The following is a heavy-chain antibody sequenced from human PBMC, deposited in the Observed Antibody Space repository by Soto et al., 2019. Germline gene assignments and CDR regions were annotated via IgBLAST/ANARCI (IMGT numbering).Heavy chain of an antibody. Sequence: ASVKVSCKASGYTFTTYGITWVRQAPGQGLEWMGWISGYNGNTDYSQKFQGRVTMTTDTSTSTAYMELRSLRSDDTAVYYCARGGRFTYDTSGLTVGAAYFDYWGQGTPVTVSS. CDR2: ISGYNGNT. CDR3: ARGGRFTYDTSGLTVGAAYFDY. J-gene: IGHJ4*02. CDR1: GYTFTTYG. D-gene: IGHD3-22*01. V-gene: IGHV1-18*01.